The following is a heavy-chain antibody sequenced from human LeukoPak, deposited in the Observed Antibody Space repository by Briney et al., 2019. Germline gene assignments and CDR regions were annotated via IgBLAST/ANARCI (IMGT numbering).Heavy chain of an antibody. D-gene: IGHD1-26*01. CDR2: IKQDGSEK. Sequence: GGSLRLSCAASGFTFSNAWMSWVRQAPGKGLEWVANIKQDGSEKYYVDSVKGRFTISRDNSKNTLYLQMNSLRAEDTAVYYCAKGDGGSDGFFDYWGQGTLVTVSS. CDR3: AKGDGGSDGFFDY. V-gene: IGHV3-7*03. CDR1: GFTFSNAW. J-gene: IGHJ4*02.